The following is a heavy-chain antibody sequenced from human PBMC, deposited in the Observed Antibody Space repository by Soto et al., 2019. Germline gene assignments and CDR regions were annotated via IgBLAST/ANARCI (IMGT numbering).Heavy chain of an antibody. CDR2: IDPSDSYT. CDR1: GYSFTSYW. J-gene: IGHJ6*02. CDR3: AGRGAAAGTGGYYYYGMDV. D-gene: IGHD6-13*01. Sequence: GESLKISCKGSGYSFTSYWISWVRQMPGKGLEWMGRIDPSDSYTNYSPSFQGHVTISADKSISTAYLQWSSLKASDTAMYYCAGRGAAAGTGGYYYYGMDVWGQGTTVTVSS. V-gene: IGHV5-10-1*01.